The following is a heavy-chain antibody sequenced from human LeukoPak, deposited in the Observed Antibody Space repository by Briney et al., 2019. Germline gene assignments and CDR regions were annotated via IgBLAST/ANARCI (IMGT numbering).Heavy chain of an antibody. CDR1: GGSFSGYY. CDR2: INHSGST. D-gene: IGHD3-16*01. V-gene: IGHV4-34*01. J-gene: IGHJ4*02. CDR3: AGARFARFDY. Sequence: PSETLSLTCAVYGGSFSGYYWSWIRQPPGKGLEWIGEINHSGSTNYNPSLKRRVPISVDTSKNQFSLKLSSVTAADTAVYYCAGARFARFDYWGQGTLVTVSS.